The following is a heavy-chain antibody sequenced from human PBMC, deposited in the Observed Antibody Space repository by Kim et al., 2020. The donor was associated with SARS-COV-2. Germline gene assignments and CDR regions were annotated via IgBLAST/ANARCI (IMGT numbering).Heavy chain of an antibody. V-gene: IGHV1-58*01. J-gene: IGHJ6*02. CDR3: AADRGEWELLGGYGMDV. D-gene: IGHD1-26*01. Sequence: FQERVTITRDMSKSTAYMELSSLRSEDTAVYYCAADRGEWELLGGYGMDVWGQGTTVTVSS.